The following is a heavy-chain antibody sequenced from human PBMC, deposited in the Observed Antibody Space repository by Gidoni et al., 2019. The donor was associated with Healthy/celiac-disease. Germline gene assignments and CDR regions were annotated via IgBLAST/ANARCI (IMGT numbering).Heavy chain of an antibody. V-gene: IGHV1-69*01. CDR2: IIPIFGTA. J-gene: IGHJ6*02. CDR3: ARDREFRYGMDV. D-gene: IGHD3-10*01. CDR1: GGTFRSYA. Sequence: QVQLVQSGAEVQKPGSSVKVSCKASGGTFRSYAISWVRQAPGQGLEWMGGIIPIFGTANYAQKFQGRVTITADESTSTAYMELSSLRSEDTAVYYCARDREFRYGMDVWGQGTTVTVSS.